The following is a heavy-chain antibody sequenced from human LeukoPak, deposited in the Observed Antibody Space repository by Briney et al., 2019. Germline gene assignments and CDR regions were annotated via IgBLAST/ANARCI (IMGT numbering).Heavy chain of an antibody. V-gene: IGHV4-59*02. CDR3: ASAGNPHYFDF. Sequence: PSETLSLTCTVSGVSVRSHYWSWIRQSPGKGLEWIGNIYYTGSTNYNPSLKSRVAFSIDTSKNQFSLTLNSMTAADAAVYYCASAGNPHYFDFWGQGPLVAVSS. CDR1: GVSVRSHY. CDR2: IYYTGST. J-gene: IGHJ4*02.